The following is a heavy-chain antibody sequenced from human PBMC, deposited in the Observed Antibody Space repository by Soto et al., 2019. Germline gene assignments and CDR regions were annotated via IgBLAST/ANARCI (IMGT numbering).Heavy chain of an antibody. D-gene: IGHD1-26*01. Sequence: GGSLRLSCAASGFTFSSYGMHWVRQAPGKGLEWVTVIWYDGSNKYYADSVKGRFTISRDNSKNTLYLQMNSLRAEDTAVYYCARDSGSYDAFDIWGQGTMVTVSS. CDR1: GFTFSSYG. CDR2: IWYDGSNK. V-gene: IGHV3-33*01. CDR3: ARDSGSYDAFDI. J-gene: IGHJ3*02.